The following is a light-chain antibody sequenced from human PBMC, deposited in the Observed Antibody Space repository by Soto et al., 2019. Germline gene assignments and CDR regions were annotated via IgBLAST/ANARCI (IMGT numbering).Light chain of an antibody. CDR1: QTISSW. J-gene: IGKJ1*01. Sequence: DLQITQSPSTLSASLGDRVTVTCRASQTISSWFAWYQQKPGKAPKLLIYKASSLESGVPSRFSGSGSGTEFTLTISSLQPDDFATYYCQQYNSYWTFGQGTKVDIK. V-gene: IGKV1-5*03. CDR3: QQYNSYWT. CDR2: KAS.